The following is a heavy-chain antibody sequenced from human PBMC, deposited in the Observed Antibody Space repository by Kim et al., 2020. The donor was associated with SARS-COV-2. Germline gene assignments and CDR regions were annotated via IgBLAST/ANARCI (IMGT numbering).Heavy chain of an antibody. D-gene: IGHD2-15*01. Sequence: YAESMKGRFTISRDNAKNTLYLQMSSLRAEDTALYYCARVRGGTQYSFDYWGQGALVTVSS. V-gene: IGHV3-74*01. CDR3: ARVRGGTQYSFDY. J-gene: IGHJ4*02.